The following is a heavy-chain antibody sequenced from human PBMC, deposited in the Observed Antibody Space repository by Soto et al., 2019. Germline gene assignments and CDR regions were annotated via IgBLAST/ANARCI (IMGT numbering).Heavy chain of an antibody. J-gene: IGHJ5*02. CDR1: GGSFSGNY. Sequence: QVRLQQWGAGLLKPSETLSLTCGVYGGSFSGNYWSWIRQPPGEGLEWIGEIDPSGSTNYSPSLKSRATISADTSKNQFYLKLTSVIAADTAVYYCARGLDGGGAPWGQGTLVTVSS. CDR2: IDPSGST. D-gene: IGHD4-17*01. CDR3: ARGLDGGGAP. V-gene: IGHV4-34*01.